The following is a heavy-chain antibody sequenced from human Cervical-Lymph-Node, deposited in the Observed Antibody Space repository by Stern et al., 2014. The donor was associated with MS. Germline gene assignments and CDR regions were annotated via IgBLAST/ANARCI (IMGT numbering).Heavy chain of an antibody. V-gene: IGHV1-18*04. J-gene: IGHJ4*02. CDR3: ARDHGYSSGWMDY. CDR2: IRAYNGNT. D-gene: IGHD6-19*01. CDR1: GYTFTSYG. Sequence: QVQLVQSGAEVKKPGASVKVSCKASGYTFTSYGISWVGKAPGQGVEGLGWIRAYNGNTKHAQKSHGRVTMTTDTATSTAYMELRSLRSDDTAVYYCARDHGYSSGWMDYWGQGTLVTVSS.